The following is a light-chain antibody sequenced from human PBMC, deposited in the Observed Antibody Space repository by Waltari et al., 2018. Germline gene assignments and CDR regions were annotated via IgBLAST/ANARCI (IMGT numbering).Light chain of an antibody. CDR3: HQYGDSPFT. CDR2: GAS. V-gene: IGKV3-20*01. Sequence: EIVLTQSPGTLSLSPGERVTLSCKASQSVSSSYLAWFQQKPGQTPRLLIYGASTSATGIPDIFSGSGSGTDFTLTINRLQPEDFAVYSCHQYGDSPFTFGQGTRLEIK. J-gene: IGKJ5*01. CDR1: QSVSSSY.